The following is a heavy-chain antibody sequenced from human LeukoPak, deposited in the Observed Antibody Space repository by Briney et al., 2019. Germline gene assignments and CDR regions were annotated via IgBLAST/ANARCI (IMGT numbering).Heavy chain of an antibody. CDR1: GFTVSSNS. D-gene: IGHD4-17*01. CDR2: IYSDNT. CDR3: AKDEIPWAYGDYFDY. Sequence: GGSLRLSCTVSGFTVSSNSMSWVRQAPGKGLEWVSFIYSDNTHYSDSVKGRFTISRDNSKNTLYLQMNSLRAEDTAVYYCAKDEIPWAYGDYFDYWGQGTLVTVSS. J-gene: IGHJ4*02. V-gene: IGHV3-53*01.